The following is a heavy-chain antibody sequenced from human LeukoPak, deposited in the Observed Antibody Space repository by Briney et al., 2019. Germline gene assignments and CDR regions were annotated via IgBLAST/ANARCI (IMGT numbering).Heavy chain of an antibody. Sequence: GGSLRLSCAASGFTFSNYAMSWVRQAPGKGLEWVSGLSGSGATTYCADSVKGRFTISRDNSKNTLFLQMNSLRAEGTAVYYCAKEISYSSGWYDYWGQGTLVTVSS. D-gene: IGHD6-19*01. CDR2: LSGSGATT. J-gene: IGHJ4*02. CDR3: AKEISYSSGWYDY. V-gene: IGHV3-23*01. CDR1: GFTFSNYA.